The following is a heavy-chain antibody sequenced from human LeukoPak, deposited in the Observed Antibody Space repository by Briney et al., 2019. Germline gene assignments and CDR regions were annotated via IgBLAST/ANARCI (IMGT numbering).Heavy chain of an antibody. CDR1: GGSISSYY. J-gene: IGHJ5*02. D-gene: IGHD1-26*01. CDR3: ARGGPVGSWFDP. CDR2: IYYSGST. V-gene: IGHV4-59*07. Sequence: SDTLSLTCTVSGGSISSYYWSWIRRPPGKGLEWIGYIYYSGSTKYNPSLKSRVTISVDMSKNQFSLKLSSVTAADTAVYYCARGGPVGSWFDPWGQGTLVSVSS.